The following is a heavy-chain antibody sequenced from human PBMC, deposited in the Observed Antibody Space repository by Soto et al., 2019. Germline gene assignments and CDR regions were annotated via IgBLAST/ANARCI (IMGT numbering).Heavy chain of an antibody. CDR3: ARWVEVSLDYFDS. Sequence: TCTVSGGSMSNGCYYWSWVRQNPGKGLEWIGHIYHSGRTYYNPSLKSRVGILVDTSKNQFSLNLNSVTAADTAVYYCARWVEVSLDYFDSWGQGTPVTVSS. J-gene: IGHJ4*02. CDR1: GGSMSNGCYY. V-gene: IGHV4-31*03. D-gene: IGHD1-20*01. CDR2: IYHSGRT.